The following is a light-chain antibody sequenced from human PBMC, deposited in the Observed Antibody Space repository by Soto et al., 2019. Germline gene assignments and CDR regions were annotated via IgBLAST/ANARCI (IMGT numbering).Light chain of an antibody. J-gene: IGKJ3*01. Sequence: DIVVTQSPGTMSLSPGERATLSCRASQSVSSSYLAWYQQKPGQAPRLLIYGASSRATCIPDRFSGSGSGTDFTLTISRLEPEDFAVYYCQQYGSSPKGFTFGPGTKVAIQ. CDR1: QSVSSSY. CDR3: QQYGSSPKGFT. V-gene: IGKV3-20*01. CDR2: GAS.